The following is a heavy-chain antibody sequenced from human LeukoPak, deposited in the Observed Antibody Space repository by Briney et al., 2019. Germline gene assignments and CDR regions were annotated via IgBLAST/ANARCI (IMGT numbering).Heavy chain of an antibody. Sequence: ASVKVSCKASGYTFTSYFMHWVRQAPGQGLEWMGWINPNSGGTNYAQKFQGRVTMTRDTSISTAYMELSRLRSDDTAVYYCARASYYYDSSGYPGYYFDYWGQGTLVTVSS. CDR2: INPNSGGT. CDR3: ARASYYYDSSGYPGYYFDY. V-gene: IGHV1-2*02. D-gene: IGHD3-22*01. CDR1: GYTFTSYF. J-gene: IGHJ4*02.